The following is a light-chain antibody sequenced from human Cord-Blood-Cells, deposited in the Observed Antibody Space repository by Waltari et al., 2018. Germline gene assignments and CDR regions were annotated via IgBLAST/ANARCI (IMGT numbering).Light chain of an antibody. CDR1: QSISSS. J-gene: IGKJ1*01. Sequence: IHMTQSPSSLSASLVARSTIPCRATQSISSSFNWYQQKPGKAPKLLIYAASTLQSGVPSRFSGSGSGTDFTLTSSSLKPEDFATYYCQQSYSTLWTFGQGTKVEIK. V-gene: IGKV1-39*01. CDR3: QQSYSTLWT. CDR2: AAS.